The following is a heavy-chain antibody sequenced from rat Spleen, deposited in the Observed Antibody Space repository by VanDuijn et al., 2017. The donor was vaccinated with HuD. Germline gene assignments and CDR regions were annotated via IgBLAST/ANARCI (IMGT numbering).Heavy chain of an antibody. D-gene: IGHD4-2*01. CDR2: MWSGGST. Sequence: QVQLKESGPGLVQPSQTLSLTCTVSGLSLTSNSVSWIRQPPGKGLEWMGVMWSGGSTEYNSALKSRLSISRDTSKNHIFLKMNSLQSEDTATYHCARDRTGPFDYWGQGVKVTVSS. J-gene: IGHJ2*01. V-gene: IGHV2-47*01. CDR1: GLSLTSNS. CDR3: ARDRTGPFDY.